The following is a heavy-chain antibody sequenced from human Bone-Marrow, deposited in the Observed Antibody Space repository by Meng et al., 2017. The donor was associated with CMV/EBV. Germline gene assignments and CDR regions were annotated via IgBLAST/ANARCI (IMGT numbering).Heavy chain of an antibody. CDR2: IPYDGSNK. Sequence: GESLKISCAASGFTFSYYGMHWVRQAPGKGLEWVAFIPYDGSNKYYADSVKGRFTISRDNSKTTLYLQLNSLRAEDTAVYYCARDYWGCGDVWGQGTLVTVSS. J-gene: IGHJ4*02. D-gene: IGHD2-21*01. CDR1: GFTFSYYG. CDR3: ARDYWGCGDV. V-gene: IGHV3-33*05.